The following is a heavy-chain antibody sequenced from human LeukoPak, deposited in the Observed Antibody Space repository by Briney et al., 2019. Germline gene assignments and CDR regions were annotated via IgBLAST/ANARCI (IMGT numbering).Heavy chain of an antibody. J-gene: IGHJ4*02. D-gene: IGHD5-12*01. CDR3: AKDLSGYDLYYFAY. V-gene: IGHV3-23*01. CDR1: GFTFSTYA. Sequence: GGSLRLSCAASGFTFSTYAMSWVRQAPGKGLEWVSAISGSGGSTYYADSVKGRFTISRDNSKNTLYLQMNSLRAEDTAVYYCAKDLSGYDLYYFAYWGQGTLVTVSS. CDR2: ISGSGGST.